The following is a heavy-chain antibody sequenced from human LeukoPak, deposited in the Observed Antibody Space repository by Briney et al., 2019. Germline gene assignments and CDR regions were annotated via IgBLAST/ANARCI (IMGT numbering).Heavy chain of an antibody. J-gene: IGHJ4*02. CDR1: GGSISSSSYY. Sequence: KPSETLSLTCTVSGGSISSSSYYWGWIRQPPGKGLEWIGSIYYSGSTYYNPSLKSRVTISVDTSKNQFSLKLSSVTAADTAVYYCASHVLRRYYFDYWGQGTLVTVSS. D-gene: IGHD3-3*01. CDR3: ASHVLRRYYFDY. V-gene: IGHV4-39*07. CDR2: IYYSGST.